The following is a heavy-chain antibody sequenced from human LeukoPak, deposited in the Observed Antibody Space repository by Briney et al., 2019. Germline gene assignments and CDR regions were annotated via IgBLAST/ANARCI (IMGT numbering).Heavy chain of an antibody. CDR3: ARCGGTTVRGVRFDP. Sequence: GASLQISCKGSGSIFTSYWIGCVRQLPGEGLEWMGIFYPGDSDTRYSPSFQGQVTISADKSISTAYLQWSSLKASDTAMYYCARCGGTTVRGVRFDPWGQGTLVTVSS. CDR2: FYPGDSDT. V-gene: IGHV5-51*01. D-gene: IGHD3-10*01. CDR1: GSIFTSYW. J-gene: IGHJ5*02.